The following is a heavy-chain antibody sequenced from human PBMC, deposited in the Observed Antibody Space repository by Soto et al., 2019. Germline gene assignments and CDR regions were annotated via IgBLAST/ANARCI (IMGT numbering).Heavy chain of an antibody. Sequence: SETLSLTCTVSGGSISSGGYYWSWIRQHPGKGLELIGYIYYSGSTYYNPSLKSRVTISVDTSTNQFSLKLSSVTAADTAVYYCARDLDYYGSGSYYPYYYYGMDVWGQGTTVT. CDR2: IYYSGST. V-gene: IGHV4-31*03. CDR1: GGSISSGGYY. D-gene: IGHD3-10*01. J-gene: IGHJ6*02. CDR3: ARDLDYYGSGSYYPYYYYGMDV.